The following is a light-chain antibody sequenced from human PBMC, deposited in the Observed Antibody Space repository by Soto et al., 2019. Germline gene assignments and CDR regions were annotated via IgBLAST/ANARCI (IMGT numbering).Light chain of an antibody. CDR1: QNINSY. J-gene: IGKJ4*01. V-gene: IGKV1-16*01. CDR2: AAP. CDR3: QQYERYNPS. Sequence: DIQMTQSPSSLSASVGDRVTIICRASQNINSYLAWFQQKPGKAPKSLIYAAPSLQSGVPSRFSGSGSGTDFSLTISSLQPEDAATYYCQQYERYNPSFGGGTKLEI.